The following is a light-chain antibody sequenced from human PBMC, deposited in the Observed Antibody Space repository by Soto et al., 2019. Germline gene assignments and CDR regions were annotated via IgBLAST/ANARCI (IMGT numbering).Light chain of an antibody. Sequence: DIVLTQSPGTLSLSPGERATLSCRASQSVSSTYLAWYQQKPGQAPRLLIYGASSRATGIPDRFSGSGSGTDFTLTISILEPEDFEVYYCQQYGRTFGQGTMVEIK. CDR3: QQYGRT. CDR2: GAS. V-gene: IGKV3-20*01. J-gene: IGKJ1*01. CDR1: QSVSSTY.